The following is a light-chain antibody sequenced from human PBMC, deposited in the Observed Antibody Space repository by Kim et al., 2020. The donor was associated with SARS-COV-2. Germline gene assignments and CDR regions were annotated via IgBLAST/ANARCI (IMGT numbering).Light chain of an antibody. Sequence: VSPGQTASITCSGDTLEDKYACWYQQKPGQSPVLVIYQDSKRPSGIPERFSGSNSGNTATLTISGTQAMDEADYYCQAWDSSTYVFGTGTKVTVL. J-gene: IGLJ1*01. CDR1: TLEDKY. CDR3: QAWDSSTYV. CDR2: QDS. V-gene: IGLV3-1*01.